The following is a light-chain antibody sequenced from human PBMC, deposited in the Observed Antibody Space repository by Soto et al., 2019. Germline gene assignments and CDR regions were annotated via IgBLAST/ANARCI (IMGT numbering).Light chain of an antibody. V-gene: IGKV3-15*01. CDR1: QSVSSN. CDR3: QQYNNWPWT. Sequence: EIVMTQSPATLSVSPGERATLSCRASQSVSSNLAWYQQKPGQAPRLLIYGASTRATGIPARFSGSGSGTEFTLTLSSLQSEDFAVYYCQQYNNWPWTFGQGTKV. J-gene: IGKJ1*01. CDR2: GAS.